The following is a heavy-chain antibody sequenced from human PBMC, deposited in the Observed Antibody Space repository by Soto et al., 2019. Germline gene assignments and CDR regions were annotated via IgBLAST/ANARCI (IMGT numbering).Heavy chain of an antibody. CDR1: GGSISSASYY. J-gene: IGHJ1*01. D-gene: IGHD2-21*01. V-gene: IGHV4-39*01. CDR3: ARLGDWSFQH. Sequence: QLQLQESGPGLVKPSETLSLTCTVSGGSISSASYYWGWIRQPPGKGLEWIGSLYYSGSTYYNPSLKRRVTISVDTSKNQFSLKLSSLTAADTAVYYCARLGDWSFQHWGQGTLVTVSS. CDR2: LYYSGST.